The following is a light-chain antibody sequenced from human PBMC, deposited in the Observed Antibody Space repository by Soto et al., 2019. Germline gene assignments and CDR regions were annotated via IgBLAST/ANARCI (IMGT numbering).Light chain of an antibody. CDR2: AAS. Sequence: DIQLTQSPSFLSASPGDRVTITFRASQGISSFLAWYQQKPGRAPKLLIYAASTMQSGIPYRFSGSGSGTEFTLTITSLEPEDFAAYYCQHFSDSPITFGQGTRLEIK. CDR3: QHFSDSPIT. CDR1: QGISSF. J-gene: IGKJ5*01. V-gene: IGKV1-9*01.